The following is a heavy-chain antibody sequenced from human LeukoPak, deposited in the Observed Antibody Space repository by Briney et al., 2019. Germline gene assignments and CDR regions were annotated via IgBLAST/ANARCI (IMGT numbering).Heavy chain of an antibody. CDR3: ARVKKYSSGWLNAFDI. V-gene: IGHV3-23*01. Sequence: TGGTLRLSCAASGFTFSSYGMSWVRQAPGKGLEWVSGISGRGGSTYYADSVKGRFTISRDNSKNTLYLQMNSLRAEDTALYYCARVKKYSSGWLNAFDIWGQGTMVTVSS. J-gene: IGHJ3*02. D-gene: IGHD6-19*01. CDR1: GFTFSSYG. CDR2: ISGRGGST.